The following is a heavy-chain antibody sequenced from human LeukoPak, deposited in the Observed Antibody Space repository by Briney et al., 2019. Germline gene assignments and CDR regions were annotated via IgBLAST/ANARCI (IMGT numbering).Heavy chain of an antibody. V-gene: IGHV4-59*01. J-gene: IGHJ5*02. Sequence: PSETLTLTCHVSGGYITTYYWSWIRQPPGKGLEWIGYAYYSGSNEYNPSLRSRVTMSADASRNQFSLTLSSVTAADTAIYYCATLNIESSSGWFFRSWGQGTLVSVSS. CDR2: AYYSGSN. CDR1: GGYITTYY. CDR3: ATLNIESSSGWFFRS. D-gene: IGHD6-19*01.